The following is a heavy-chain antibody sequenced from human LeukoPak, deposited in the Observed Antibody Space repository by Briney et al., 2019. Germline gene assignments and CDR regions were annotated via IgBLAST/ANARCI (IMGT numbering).Heavy chain of an antibody. CDR2: IYTSEST. V-gene: IGHV4-4*07. CDR3: ARGSKRYFDWLRFDY. J-gene: IGHJ4*02. Sequence: PSETLSLTCTVSGGSISSYYWSWIRQPAGKGLEWIGRIYTSESTNYNPSLKSRVIISVDTSKNQFSLKLSSVTAADTAVYYCARGSKRYFDWLRFDYWGQGTLVTVSS. CDR1: GGSISSYY. D-gene: IGHD3-9*01.